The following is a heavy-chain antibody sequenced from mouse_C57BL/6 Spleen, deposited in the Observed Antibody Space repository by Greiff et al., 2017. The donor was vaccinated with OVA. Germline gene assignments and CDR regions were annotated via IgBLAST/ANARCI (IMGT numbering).Heavy chain of an antibody. J-gene: IGHJ2*01. CDR2: ISGGGGNT. Sequence: DVHLVEPGGGLVKPGGSLKLSCAASGFTFSSYTMSWVSQTPEQRLEWVANISGGGGNTYYPDIVKGRFTISRDNAKNTLYLQMSSLRSEDTACYYCARHQRLNYLDYWGQGTTLTVSS. CDR3: ARHQRLNYLDY. V-gene: IGHV5-9*01. CDR1: GFTFSSYT.